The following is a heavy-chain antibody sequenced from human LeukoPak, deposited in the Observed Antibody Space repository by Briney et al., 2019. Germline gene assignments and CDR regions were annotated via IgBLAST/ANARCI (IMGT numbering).Heavy chain of an antibody. Sequence: GGSLRLPCAASGFTFSSYAMSWVRQAPGKGLEWVAFIRYDGSNQYSADSVMGRFTISRDNPKNTLYLEMNSLRAEDTAVYYCAKDRLYYDFWSGYPDAFDIWGQGTMVTVSS. J-gene: IGHJ3*02. D-gene: IGHD3-3*01. CDR1: GFTFSSYA. V-gene: IGHV3-30*02. CDR2: IRYDGSNQ. CDR3: AKDRLYYDFWSGYPDAFDI.